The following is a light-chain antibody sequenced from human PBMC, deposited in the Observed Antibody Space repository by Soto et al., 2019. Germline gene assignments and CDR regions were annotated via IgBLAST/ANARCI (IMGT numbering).Light chain of an antibody. J-gene: IGLJ2*01. CDR2: RSE. CDR3: AAWDDSLSGVV. V-gene: IGLV1-47*01. Sequence: QSVLTQPPSASGTPGQTVTISCSGSSSNIGSNHVYWYQRLPGPAPKLLIYRSEQRPSGVPDRFSGSKSGASASLAISGLRSEDEADYYWAAWDDSLSGVVFGGGTKLTVL. CDR1: SSNIGSNH.